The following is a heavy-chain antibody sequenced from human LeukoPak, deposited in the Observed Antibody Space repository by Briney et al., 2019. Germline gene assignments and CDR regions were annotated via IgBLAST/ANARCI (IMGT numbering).Heavy chain of an antibody. J-gene: IGHJ4*02. CDR1: GFTFSSYS. CDR3: ARDMAALDYFDY. V-gene: IGHV3-21*01. CDR2: ISSSSSYI. Sequence: PGGFLRLSCAASGFTFSSYSMNWVRQAPGKGLEWVSSISSSSSYIYYADSVKGRFTISRDNAKNSLYLQMNSLRAEDTAVYYCARDMAALDYFDYWGQGTLVTVSS. D-gene: IGHD5-24*01.